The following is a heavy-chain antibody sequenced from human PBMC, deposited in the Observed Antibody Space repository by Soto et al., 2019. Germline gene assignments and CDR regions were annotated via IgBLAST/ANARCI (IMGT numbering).Heavy chain of an antibody. D-gene: IGHD3-22*01. CDR1: GGSISSYY. CDR3: ARVTGYYDTSIDY. J-gene: IGHJ4*02. Sequence: PSETLSLTCTVSGGSISSYYWSWIRQPPGKGLEWIGYIYYSGSTNYNPSLKSRVTISVDTSKNQFSLKLSSVTAADTAVYYCARVTGYYDTSIDYWGKGTLVTVSS. V-gene: IGHV4-59*01. CDR2: IYYSGST.